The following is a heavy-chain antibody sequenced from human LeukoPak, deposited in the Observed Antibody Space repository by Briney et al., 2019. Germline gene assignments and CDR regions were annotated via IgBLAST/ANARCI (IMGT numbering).Heavy chain of an antibody. CDR2: ISDGGST. Sequence: SETLSLTCSVSCGSITSYYWSWIRQPPGKGLEWIGYISDGGSTNYNPSLKSRVSISVDTSKNQFSLKLSSVTAADTAVYFCARASTTFDDWGQGTLVTVSS. V-gene: IGHV4-59*01. J-gene: IGHJ4*02. CDR1: CGSITSYY. CDR3: ARASTTFDD. D-gene: IGHD1-14*01.